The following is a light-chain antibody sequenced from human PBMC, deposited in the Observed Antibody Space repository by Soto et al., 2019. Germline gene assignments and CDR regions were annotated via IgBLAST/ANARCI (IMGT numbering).Light chain of an antibody. CDR1: QGISIY. Sequence: DIQRTRSPSSLSACVGDRVTITCRASQGISIYLNWFQQKPGKAPKLLIYDASNLQTGVPSRFSGSGSGTDFTLIISRLQPEDIATYYCQQHDNFPTFGQGTRLEIK. J-gene: IGKJ5*01. V-gene: IGKV1-33*01. CDR3: QQHDNFPT. CDR2: DAS.